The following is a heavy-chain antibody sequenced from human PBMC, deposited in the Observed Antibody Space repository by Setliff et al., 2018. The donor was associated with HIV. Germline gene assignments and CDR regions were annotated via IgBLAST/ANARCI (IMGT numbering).Heavy chain of an antibody. V-gene: IGHV3-15*01. Sequence: PGGSLRLSCAAAGFTFSNAWMTWVRQAPGKGLEWVARIRNKKNGGTTYYAAPVEGRFTISRDDSKNTLSLQMNSLKTEDTAIYYCTTDLGSGRFSWNNNWGQGTLVTSPQ. CDR1: GFTFSNAW. CDR2: IRNKKNGGTT. J-gene: IGHJ4*02. CDR3: TTDLGSGRFSWNNN. D-gene: IGHD1-26*01.